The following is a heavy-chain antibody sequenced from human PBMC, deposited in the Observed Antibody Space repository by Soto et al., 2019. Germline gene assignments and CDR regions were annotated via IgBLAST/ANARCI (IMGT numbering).Heavy chain of an antibody. CDR2: IHGDGGKI. CDR3: ARDFYGGYTYGPGDY. J-gene: IGHJ4*02. D-gene: IGHD5-18*01. V-gene: IGHV3-7*01. Sequence: AGGSLRLSCAASGFMFSAYWMSWVRQAPGKGLEWVANIHGDGGKIYYVDSVEGRFTISRDNAKRSLYLQMKSLRAEDTAVYYCARDFYGGYTYGPGDYWGQGALVTVSS. CDR1: GFMFSAYW.